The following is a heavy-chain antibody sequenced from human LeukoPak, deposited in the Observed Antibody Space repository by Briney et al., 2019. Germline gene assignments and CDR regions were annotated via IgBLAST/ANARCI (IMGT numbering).Heavy chain of an antibody. CDR3: AKDRGYCPDY. CDR1: GFTFSSYA. V-gene: IGHV3-30-3*01. J-gene: IGHJ4*02. Sequence: GRSLRLSCAASGFTFSSYAMHWVRQAPGKGLEWVAVISYDGSNKYYADSVKGRFTISRDNSKNTLYLQMNSLRAEDTAVYYCAKDRGYCPDYWGQGTLVTVSS. CDR2: ISYDGSNK. D-gene: IGHD2-15*01.